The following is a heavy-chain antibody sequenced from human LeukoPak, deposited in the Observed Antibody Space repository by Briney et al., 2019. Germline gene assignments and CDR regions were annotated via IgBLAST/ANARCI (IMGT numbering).Heavy chain of an antibody. CDR2: INHSGST. D-gene: IGHD2-2*01. Sequence: SETLSLTCTVSGGSISSGDYYWSWIHQPPGKGLEWIGEINHSGSTNYNPSLKSRVTISVDTSKNQFSLKLSSVTAADTAVYHCARGPTQDIVVVPAAIDYWGQGTLVTVSS. V-gene: IGHV4-39*07. CDR1: GGSISSGDYY. J-gene: IGHJ4*02. CDR3: ARGPTQDIVVVPAAIDY.